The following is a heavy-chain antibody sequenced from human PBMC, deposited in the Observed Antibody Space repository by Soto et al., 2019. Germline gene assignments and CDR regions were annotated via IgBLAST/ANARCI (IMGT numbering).Heavy chain of an antibody. D-gene: IGHD3-10*01. V-gene: IGHV3-30*18. CDR1: GFTFISYG. J-gene: IGHJ6*02. Sequence: WGSLRLSCAASGFTFISYGIHFFRHSPFKWLEWVAVISYDGSNKYYADSVKGRFTISRDNSKNTLYLQMNSLRVEDTAVYYCAKASGSYQYYYDMDVWGQGTTVTVSS. CDR3: AKASGSYQYYYDMDV. CDR2: ISYDGSNK.